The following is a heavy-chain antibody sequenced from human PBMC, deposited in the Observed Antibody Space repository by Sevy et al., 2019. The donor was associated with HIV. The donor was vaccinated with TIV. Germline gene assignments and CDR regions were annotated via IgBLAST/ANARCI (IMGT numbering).Heavy chain of an antibody. Sequence: QLGGPLRLSCAASGFPFSSYEMNWVRQAPGRGLEWISYISNTGNTISYSDSVRGRFTVSRDNAKNSLFLHMNSLRAEDTATYYCARDLPPSATTVAHFDYWGRGTLVTVSS. CDR1: GFPFSSYE. J-gene: IGHJ4*02. V-gene: IGHV3-48*03. CDR2: ISNTGNTI. CDR3: ARDLPPSATTVAHFDY. D-gene: IGHD4-17*01.